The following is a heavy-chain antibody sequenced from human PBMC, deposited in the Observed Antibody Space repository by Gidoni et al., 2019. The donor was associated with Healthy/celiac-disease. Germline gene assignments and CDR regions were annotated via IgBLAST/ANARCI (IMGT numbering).Heavy chain of an antibody. V-gene: IGHV1-2*04. CDR1: GYTFTGYY. CDR2: VNPNSGGT. CDR3: AREEVSSGYPGPFDY. Sequence: QVQLVQSGAEVKKPGASVKVSCKASGYTFTGYYMHWVRQAPGQGLEWMGLVNPNSGGTNYAQKFQGWVTMTRDTSISTAYMELSRRRSDDTAVYYCAREEVSSGYPGPFDYWGQGTLVTVSA. D-gene: IGHD3-22*01. J-gene: IGHJ4*02.